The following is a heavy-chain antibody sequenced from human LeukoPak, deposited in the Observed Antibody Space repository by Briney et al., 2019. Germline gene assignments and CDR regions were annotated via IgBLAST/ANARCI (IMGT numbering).Heavy chain of an antibody. Sequence: SETLSLTCTVPGGSISSYYWSWIRQPAGKGLEWIGRIYTSGSTNYNPSLKSRITMSVDTSKNQFSLKLSSVTAADTAVYCCARGTMIVVVDWYFDLWGRGTLVTVSS. J-gene: IGHJ2*01. D-gene: IGHD3-22*01. V-gene: IGHV4-4*07. CDR1: GGSISSYY. CDR3: ARGTMIVVVDWYFDL. CDR2: IYTSGST.